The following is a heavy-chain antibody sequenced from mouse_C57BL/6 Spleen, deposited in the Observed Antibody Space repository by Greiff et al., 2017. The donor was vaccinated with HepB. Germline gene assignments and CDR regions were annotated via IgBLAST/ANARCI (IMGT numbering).Heavy chain of an antibody. CDR3: ARGGTTEGFAY. V-gene: IGHV5-16*01. CDR2: INYDGSST. Sequence: QLVESEGGLVQPGSSMKLSCTASGFTFSDYYMAWVRQVPEKGLEWVANINYDGSSTYYLDSLKSRFIISRDNAKNILYLQMSSLKSEDTATYYCARGGTTEGFAYWGQGTLVTVSA. D-gene: IGHD1-1*01. J-gene: IGHJ3*01. CDR1: GFTFSDYY.